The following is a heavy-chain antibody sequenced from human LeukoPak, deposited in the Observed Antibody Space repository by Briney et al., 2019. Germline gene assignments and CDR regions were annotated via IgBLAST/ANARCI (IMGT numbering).Heavy chain of an antibody. D-gene: IGHD6-13*01. J-gene: IGHJ5*02. CDR1: GGTFSGYA. V-gene: IGHV1-69*04. Sequence: SVKVSCKASGGTFSGYAISWVRQAPGQGLEWMGRIIPILGIANYAQKFQGRVTITADKSTSTAYMELSSLRSEDTAVYYCARERAGIAAAGNYWFDPWGQGTLVTVSS. CDR3: ARERAGIAAAGNYWFDP. CDR2: IIPILGIA.